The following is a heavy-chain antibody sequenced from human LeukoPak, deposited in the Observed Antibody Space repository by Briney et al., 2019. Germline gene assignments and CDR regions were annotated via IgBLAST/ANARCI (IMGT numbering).Heavy chain of an antibody. CDR1: GFTFSSYW. V-gene: IGHV3-7*01. CDR3: ATKDGYNFDF. Sequence: PGGSLRLSCVASGFTFSSYWMHWVRQALGKGLEWVANIKQDGSEKYYVDSVKGRFTISRDNAKNSLFLEMNSLRAEDTAVYYCATKDGYNFDFWGQGTLVTVSS. D-gene: IGHD5-24*01. CDR2: IKQDGSEK. J-gene: IGHJ4*02.